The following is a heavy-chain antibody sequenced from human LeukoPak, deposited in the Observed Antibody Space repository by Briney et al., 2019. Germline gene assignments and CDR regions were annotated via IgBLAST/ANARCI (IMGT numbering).Heavy chain of an antibody. J-gene: IGHJ3*02. D-gene: IGHD3/OR15-3a*01. CDR2: INPNSGGT. V-gene: IGHV1-2*02. CDR3: ARGEGTLDYLGWAFDI. Sequence: ASVKVSCKASGYTFTGYYMHWVRQAPGQGLEWMGWINPNSGGTNYAQKFQGRVTMTRDTSISTAYMELRSLRSDDTAVYYCARGEGTLDYLGWAFDIWGQGTMVTVSS. CDR1: GYTFTGYY.